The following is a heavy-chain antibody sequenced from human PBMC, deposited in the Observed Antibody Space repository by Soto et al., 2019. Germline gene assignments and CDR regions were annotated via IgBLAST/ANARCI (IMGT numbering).Heavy chain of an antibody. CDR1: GYTFSAYG. V-gene: IGHV1-18*01. D-gene: IGHD6-19*01. Sequence: QVQLVQSGGEVKKPGASVRISCKASGYTFSAYGISWVRQAPGQGLEWMGWISVYNGNTNYAQKLQDRVTMTTDTSTTTAYMELRSIRSDDTAVYYCARRLQFSSGCPFYYWGQGTPVTVSS. CDR2: ISVYNGNT. J-gene: IGHJ4*02. CDR3: ARRLQFSSGCPFYY.